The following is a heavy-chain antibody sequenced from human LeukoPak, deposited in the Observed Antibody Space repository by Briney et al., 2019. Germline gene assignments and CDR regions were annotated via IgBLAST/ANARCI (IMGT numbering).Heavy chain of an antibody. CDR1: GFTFSSYA. CDR2: ISGSGGST. CDR3: AKIKPKLWFGELFNAFDI. Sequence: PGGSLRLSCAASGFTFSSYAMSWVRQAPGKGLGWVSAISGSGGSTYYADSVKGRFTISRDNSKNTLYLQMNSLRAEDTAVYYCAKIKPKLWFGELFNAFDIWGQGTMVTVSS. D-gene: IGHD3-10*01. V-gene: IGHV3-23*01. J-gene: IGHJ3*02.